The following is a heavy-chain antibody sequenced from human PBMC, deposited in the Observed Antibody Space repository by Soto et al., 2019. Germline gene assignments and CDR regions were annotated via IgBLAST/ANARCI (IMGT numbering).Heavy chain of an antibody. CDR1: GYTFATYD. J-gene: IGHJ5*01. CDR3: ARSDSYNFTWLDS. V-gene: IGHV1-8*01. CDR2: MNPNSGNT. D-gene: IGHD2-21*01. Sequence: QVQLVQSGAEVKTPGASVKVSCKASGYTFATYDINWVRQAPGQGLEWMGWMNPNSGNTGYAQKFQGRLTMTRDTAVSVAHMELSSLRNEDTAVYYCARSDSYNFTWLDSRGQGTLVTVSA.